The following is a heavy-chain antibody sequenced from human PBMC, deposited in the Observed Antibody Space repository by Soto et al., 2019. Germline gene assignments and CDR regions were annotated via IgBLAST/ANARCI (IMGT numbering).Heavy chain of an antibody. Sequence: EVQLLESGGGLVQPGGSLRLSCAASGFTFSSYAMSWVRQAPGKGLEWVSAISGSGGSTYYADSVKGRFTISRDNSKNPLYLQMNSLRAEDTAVYYCAKDRADYGDYPYNWFDPWGQGTLVTVSS. CDR3: AKDRADYGDYPYNWFDP. CDR2: ISGSGGST. D-gene: IGHD4-17*01. V-gene: IGHV3-23*01. J-gene: IGHJ5*02. CDR1: GFTFSSYA.